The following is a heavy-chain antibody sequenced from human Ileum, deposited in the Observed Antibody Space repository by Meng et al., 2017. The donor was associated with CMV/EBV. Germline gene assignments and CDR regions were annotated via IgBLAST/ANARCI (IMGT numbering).Heavy chain of an antibody. CDR1: GGSISSYY. J-gene: IGHJ4*02. CDR3: ARDLIATSYFDY. CDR2: IYYSGST. Sequence: SETLSLTRTVSGGSISSYYWSWIRQPPGKGLEWIGYIYYSGSTNYNPSLKSRVTISVDTSKNQFSLKLSPVTAADTAVYYCARDLIATSYFDYWGQGTLVTVSS. D-gene: IGHD1-26*01. V-gene: IGHV4-59*01.